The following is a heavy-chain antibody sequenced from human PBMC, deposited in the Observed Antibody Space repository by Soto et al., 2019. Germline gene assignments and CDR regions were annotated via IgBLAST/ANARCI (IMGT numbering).Heavy chain of an antibody. J-gene: IGHJ6*02. D-gene: IGHD6-13*01. CDR3: ARDRGSSYGMDV. V-gene: IGHV1-18*01. Sequence: QVQLVPSGAEVKKPGASVKVSCKASGYTFTSYGISWVRQAPGQGLEWVGGISAYNGNTNEAQKLKGRVTMTTDTSTSTAYRELRSLRADDTAVYYCARDRGSSYGMDVWGQGTTVTVSS. CDR1: GYTFTSYG. CDR2: ISAYNGNT.